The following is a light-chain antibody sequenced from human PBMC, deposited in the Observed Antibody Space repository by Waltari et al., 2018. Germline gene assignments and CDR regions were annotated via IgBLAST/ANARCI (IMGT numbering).Light chain of an antibody. CDR1: SRDVGTYNL. Sequence: QSALTQPASASGSPGQSITISCTGTSRDVGTYNLFPWYPHHPAKAPRVMIYEGNKRPSGVCNRFSGSKSGNTASLTISGLQAEDEADYYCCSYAGSTSSVLFGGGTKLTVL. CDR2: EGN. J-gene: IGLJ2*01. V-gene: IGLV2-23*01. CDR3: CSYAGSTSSVL.